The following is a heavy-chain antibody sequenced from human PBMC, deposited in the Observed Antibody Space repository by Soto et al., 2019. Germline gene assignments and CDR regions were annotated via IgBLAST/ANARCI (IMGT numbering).Heavy chain of an antibody. D-gene: IGHD1-26*01. Sequence: ASVKVSCKASGYTFTSYGISWVRQAPGQGLEWMGWISAYNGDTDYAQKLQGRVTMTTDTSTSTAYMELRSLRSDDTAVYYCARGRVVGATQARDAFVIWGQGTMVTVS. CDR3: ARGRVVGATQARDAFVI. V-gene: IGHV1-18*01. J-gene: IGHJ3*02. CDR1: GYTFTSYG. CDR2: ISAYNGDT.